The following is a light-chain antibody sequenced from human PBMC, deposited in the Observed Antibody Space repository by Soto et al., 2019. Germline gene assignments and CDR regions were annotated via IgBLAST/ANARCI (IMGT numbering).Light chain of an antibody. CDR2: TAS. Sequence: DIQMTQSPSSMSASVGARVTITCRASQDISSKLAWYQRKPGKAPELPIYTASSLESGVPSRFSGSGSGTDFSLTISSLQPEDFATYYCLQANSFPLTFGGGTKVDIK. V-gene: IGKV1D-12*01. CDR3: LQANSFPLT. J-gene: IGKJ4*01. CDR1: QDISSK.